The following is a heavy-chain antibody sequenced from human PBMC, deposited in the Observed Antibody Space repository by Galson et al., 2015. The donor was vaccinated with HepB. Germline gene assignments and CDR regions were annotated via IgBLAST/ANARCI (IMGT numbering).Heavy chain of an antibody. D-gene: IGHD3-10*01. J-gene: IGHJ4*02. CDR2: ISANGAYI. CDR3: ARVPYDSGSYYNE. Sequence: SLRLSCAASGFPFSSYSMNWVRQAPGKGLEWVSSISANGAYIYYADSVKGRFTISRDNAKNSLYLQMSGLRAEDTAVYYCARVPYDSGSYYNEGGQGTLVTVSS. V-gene: IGHV3-21*01. CDR1: GFPFSSYS.